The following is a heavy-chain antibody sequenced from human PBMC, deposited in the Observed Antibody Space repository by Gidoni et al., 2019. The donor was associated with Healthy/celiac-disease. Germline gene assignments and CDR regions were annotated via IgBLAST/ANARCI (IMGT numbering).Heavy chain of an antibody. J-gene: IGHJ4*02. Sequence: QVQLQQWGAGLLKPSETQSLTCAVYGGSFSGYYWSWIRQPPGKGLEWIGEINHRGSTNYNPSLKSRVTISVDTSKNQFSLKLSSVTAADTAVYYCARGNGKGYWGQGTLVTVSS. V-gene: IGHV4-34*01. CDR2: INHRGST. CDR3: ARGNGKGY. CDR1: GGSFSGYY.